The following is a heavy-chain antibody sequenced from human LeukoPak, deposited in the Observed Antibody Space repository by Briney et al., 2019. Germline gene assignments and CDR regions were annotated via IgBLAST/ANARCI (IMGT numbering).Heavy chain of an antibody. CDR2: ISYDGSKT. CDR3: AKEACGGRCYFDYFDY. Sequence: PGRSLRLSCAGSGFTFSSYGMHWVRQAPGKGLEWVAVISYDGSKTYYANSVMGRFTISRDNSKNTLYLQMNSLRAEDTGVYYCAKEACGGRCYFDYFDYWGQGTLVTVSS. D-gene: IGHD2-15*01. J-gene: IGHJ4*02. V-gene: IGHV3-30*18. CDR1: GFTFSSYG.